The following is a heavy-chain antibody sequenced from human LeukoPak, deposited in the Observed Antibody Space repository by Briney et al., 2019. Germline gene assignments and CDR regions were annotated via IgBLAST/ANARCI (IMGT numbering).Heavy chain of an antibody. CDR2: FYTSGST. Sequence: PSETLSLTCTVSGGSISSYYWSWIRQPAGKGLEWIGRFYTSGSTNSNPSLMSRVTMSVDTSKNQFSLKLSSVTAADTAVYYCARQKRITIFGVVIPAPYYYYYMDVWGIGTTVTVSS. CDR1: GGSISSYY. D-gene: IGHD3-3*01. CDR3: ARQKRITIFGVVIPAPYYYYYMDV. J-gene: IGHJ6*03. V-gene: IGHV4-4*07.